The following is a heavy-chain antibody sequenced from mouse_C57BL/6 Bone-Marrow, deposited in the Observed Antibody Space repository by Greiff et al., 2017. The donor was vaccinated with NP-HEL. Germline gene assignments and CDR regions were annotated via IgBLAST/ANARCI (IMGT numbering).Heavy chain of an antibody. Sequence: VQLQQSGAELVKPGASVKLSCKASGYTFTSYWMHWVKQRPGQGLEWIGMIHPNSGSTNYNEKFKSKATLTVDKSSSTAYMQLSSLTSEDSAVYYCAREGRDYDYDDAGFDYWGQGTTLTVSS. D-gene: IGHD2-4*01. V-gene: IGHV1-64*01. CDR3: AREGRDYDYDDAGFDY. CDR1: GYTFTSYW. CDR2: IHPNSGST. J-gene: IGHJ2*01.